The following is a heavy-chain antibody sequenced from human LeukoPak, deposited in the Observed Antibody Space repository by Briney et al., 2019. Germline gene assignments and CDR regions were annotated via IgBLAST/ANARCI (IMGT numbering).Heavy chain of an antibody. CDR2: VNLQGST. J-gene: IGHJ4*02. Sequence: SETLSLTCGVSGGSITITNYWTWVRQPPGKGLEWIGEVNLQGSTNYNPSLMGRVAISVDTSENHISLQLTSVTAADAAVYYCAREGGPYRPLDYSGQGTLVTVSS. CDR3: AREGGPYRPLDY. CDR1: GGSITITNY. V-gene: IGHV4-4*02.